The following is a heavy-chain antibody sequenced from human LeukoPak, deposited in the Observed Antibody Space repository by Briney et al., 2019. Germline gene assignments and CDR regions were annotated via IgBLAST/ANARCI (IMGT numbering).Heavy chain of an antibody. CDR3: ARGGAYYYGSGGYYYYGMDV. CDR2: IYYSGST. CDR1: GGSISGYY. D-gene: IGHD3-10*01. V-gene: IGHV4-59*01. Sequence: PSETLSLTCTVSGGSISGYYWSWIRQPPGKGLEWIGYIYYSGSTNYNPSLKSRVTISVDTSKNQFSLKLSSVTAADTAVYYCARGGAYYYGSGGYYYYGMDVWGKGTTVTVSS. J-gene: IGHJ6*04.